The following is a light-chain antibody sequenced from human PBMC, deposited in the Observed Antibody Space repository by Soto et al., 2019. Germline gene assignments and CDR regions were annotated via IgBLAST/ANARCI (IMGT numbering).Light chain of an antibody. V-gene: IGLV2-14*01. CDR2: EVS. J-gene: IGLJ3*02. Sequence: QSALTQPASVSGSPGQSITLSCAGTSADVGGYNYVSWYQQHPGKAPKLIIYEVSNRPSGVSNRFSGSKSGNTASLTISGLQAEDEADYFCSSHTRSSTWLFGGGTKVTVL. CDR3: SSHTRSSTWL. CDR1: SADVGGYNY.